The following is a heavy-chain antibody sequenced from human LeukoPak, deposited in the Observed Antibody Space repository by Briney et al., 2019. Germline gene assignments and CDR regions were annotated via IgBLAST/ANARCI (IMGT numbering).Heavy chain of an antibody. D-gene: IGHD1-26*01. CDR1: GYTFTSYG. CDR3: ARGSMGATKDWFDP. V-gene: IGHV1-2*04. J-gene: IGHJ5*02. Sequence: HWASVKVSCKASGYTFTSYGISWVRQAPGQGLEWMGWINPNSGGTNYAQKFQGWVTMTRDTSISTAYMELSRLRSDDTAVYYCARGSMGATKDWFDPWGQGTLVTVSS. CDR2: INPNSGGT.